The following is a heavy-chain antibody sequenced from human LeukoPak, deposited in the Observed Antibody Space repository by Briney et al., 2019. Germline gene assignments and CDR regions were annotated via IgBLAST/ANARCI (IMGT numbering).Heavy chain of an antibody. V-gene: IGHV3-23*01. CDR2: TSETGGAR. D-gene: IGHD2-21*01. J-gene: IGHJ3*02. CDR1: GFAFSTSG. CDR3: AKAIARHRDLDAFDI. Sequence: GGSLRLSCVASGFAFSTSGMSWFRQAPGRGPEWVSGTSETGGARYYADSVRGRFTISKDNSKNTLFLQMDNLRAEDTALYYCAKAIARHRDLDAFDIWGQGTLVSVTS.